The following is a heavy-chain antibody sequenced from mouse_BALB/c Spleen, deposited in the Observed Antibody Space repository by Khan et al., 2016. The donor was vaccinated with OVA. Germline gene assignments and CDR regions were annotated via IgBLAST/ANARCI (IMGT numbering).Heavy chain of an antibody. J-gene: IGHJ2*01. CDR3: ARNRESDYFDY. CDR2: IRAGGST. CDR1: GFSLTNYG. Sequence: QVQLKQSGPGLVAPSQSLYITCTASGFSLTNYGVHWVRQPPGKGLEWLGIIRAGGSTNYNNALMSRLSTSKDNTSSQVFLKMNSLQTDDTALYFCARNRESDYFDYWGQGTTLTVSS. V-gene: IGHV2-9*02.